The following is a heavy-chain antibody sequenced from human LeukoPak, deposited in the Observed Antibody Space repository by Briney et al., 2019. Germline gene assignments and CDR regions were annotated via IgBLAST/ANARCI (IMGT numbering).Heavy chain of an antibody. Sequence: GGSLRLSCAASGFTFSSYEMNWVRQAPGKGLEWVSYISSSGSRIYFADSVKGRFTISRDNAKNSLYLQMNSLRAEDTAVYYCARDSNVDGAFDIWGQGTMVTVSS. D-gene: IGHD5-12*01. J-gene: IGHJ3*02. CDR1: GFTFSSYE. V-gene: IGHV3-48*03. CDR2: ISSSGSRI. CDR3: ARDSNVDGAFDI.